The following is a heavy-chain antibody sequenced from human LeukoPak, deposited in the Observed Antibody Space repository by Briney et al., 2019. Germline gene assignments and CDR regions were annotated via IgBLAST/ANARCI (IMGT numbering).Heavy chain of an antibody. D-gene: IGHD6-6*01. J-gene: IGHJ4*02. CDR2: INHSGST. Sequence: PSETLSLTCAVYGGSFSGYYWSWIRQPPGKGLEWIGKINHSGSTNYNPSLKSRVTISVDTSKNQFSLKLSSVTAADTAVYYCARDKGTSYLSSFDYWGQGTLVTVSS. CDR3: ARDKGTSYLSSFDY. V-gene: IGHV4-34*01. CDR1: GGSFSGYY.